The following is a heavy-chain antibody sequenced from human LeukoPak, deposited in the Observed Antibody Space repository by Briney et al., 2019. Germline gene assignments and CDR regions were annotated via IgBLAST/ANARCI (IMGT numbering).Heavy chain of an antibody. CDR1: GGSISSSSYY. D-gene: IGHD3-22*01. J-gene: IGHJ4*02. CDR3: ARRSWLLAHFDY. V-gene: IGHV4-39*01. CDR2: IYYSGST. Sequence: PSETLSLTCTVSGGSISSSSYYWGWIRQPPGKGLEWIGSIYYSGSTYYNPSLKSRVTISVDTSKNQFSLKLSSVTAADTAVYYCARRSWLLAHFDYWGQGTLVTVSS.